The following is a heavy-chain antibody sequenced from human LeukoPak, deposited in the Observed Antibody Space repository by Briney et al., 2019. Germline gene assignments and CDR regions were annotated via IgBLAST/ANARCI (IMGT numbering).Heavy chain of an antibody. D-gene: IGHD3-16*01. CDR1: GGSFSGYY. V-gene: IGHV4-34*01. J-gene: IGHJ5*02. CDR3: ARHSSDVWGSYNWFDP. Sequence: SETLSLTCAVYGGSFSGYYWSWIRQPPGKGLEWIGEINHSGSTNYNPSLKSRVTISVDTSKNQFSLTLSSVTAADPAMYYCARHSSDVWGSYNWFDPWGQGTLVTVSS. CDR2: INHSGST.